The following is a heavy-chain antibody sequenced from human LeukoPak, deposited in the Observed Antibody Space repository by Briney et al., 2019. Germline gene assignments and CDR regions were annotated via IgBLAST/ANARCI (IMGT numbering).Heavy chain of an antibody. CDR3: AKNLGHYDSSGFLFDY. Sequence: GGSLRPSCAASGFTFSAYAMHWVRQAPGKGLDWVAFIRYDGFNEYYADSVKGRFTISRDNSKNTVYLQMNSLRAEDTAVYYCAKNLGHYDSSGFLFDYWGQGALVTVSS. CDR1: GFTFSAYA. D-gene: IGHD3-22*01. V-gene: IGHV3-30*02. CDR2: IRYDGFNE. J-gene: IGHJ4*02.